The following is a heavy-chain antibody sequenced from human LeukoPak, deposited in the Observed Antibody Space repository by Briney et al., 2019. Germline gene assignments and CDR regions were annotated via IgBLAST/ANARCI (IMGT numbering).Heavy chain of an antibody. V-gene: IGHV3-30*02. Sequence: GGSLRLSCAASGFTFSNYNMNWVRQAPGKGLEWVAFIRYDGSNKYYADSVKGRFTISRDNSKNTLYLQMNSLRAEDTAVYYCAKDHSLWFGELFHWGQGTLVTVSS. CDR3: AKDHSLWFGELFH. D-gene: IGHD3-10*01. CDR2: IRYDGSNK. CDR1: GFTFSNYN. J-gene: IGHJ4*02.